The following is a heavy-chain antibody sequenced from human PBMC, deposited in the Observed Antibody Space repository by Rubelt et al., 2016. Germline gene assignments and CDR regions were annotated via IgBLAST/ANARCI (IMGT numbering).Heavy chain of an antibody. CDR2: INTVTGNP. V-gene: IGHV7-4-1*02. D-gene: IGHD5-24*01. CDR3: ARDAATIQFDY. J-gene: IGHJ4*02. Sequence: GQGLEWMGYINTVTGNPTYAQDFTGRFVFSLDTSVSTAFLQISRLKAEDTAVYYWARDAATIQFDYWGQGALVTVSS.